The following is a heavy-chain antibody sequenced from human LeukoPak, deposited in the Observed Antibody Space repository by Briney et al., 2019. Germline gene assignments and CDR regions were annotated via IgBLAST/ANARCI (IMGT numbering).Heavy chain of an antibody. CDR1: GYTFTSYD. J-gene: IGHJ4*02. CDR2: ISVYTGNT. CDR3: ARAYDSSGYHNYYFDS. V-gene: IGHV1-18*01. Sequence: ASVKVSCKASGYTFTSYDISWVRLAPGQGLEWMGWISVYTGNTNYAQNLQGRVTMTTDTSTSTAYMELRSLRSDDTALYCCARAYDSSGYHNYYFDSWGQGTLVTVSS. D-gene: IGHD3-22*01.